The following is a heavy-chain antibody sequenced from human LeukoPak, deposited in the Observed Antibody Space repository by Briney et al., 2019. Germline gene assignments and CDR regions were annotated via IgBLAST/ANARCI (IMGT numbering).Heavy chain of an antibody. CDR3: AKDNRRHYTSGPNPDSLH. Sequence: GGSLRLSCAASGFTFSSYWMHWVRQAPGKGLVWVSRIDSGGSGTNYAESVKGRFTISRDNAKNTGYLQMNSLRVEDTAFYYCAKDNRRHYTSGPNPDSLHWGQGALVTVSS. J-gene: IGHJ4*02. CDR1: GFTFSSYW. CDR2: IDSGGSGT. V-gene: IGHV3-74*01. D-gene: IGHD6-19*01.